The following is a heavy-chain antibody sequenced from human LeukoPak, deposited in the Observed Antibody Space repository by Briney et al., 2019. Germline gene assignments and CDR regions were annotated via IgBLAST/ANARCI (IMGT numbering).Heavy chain of an antibody. J-gene: IGHJ4*02. Sequence: ASVKVSCKVSGYTLTELSMHWVRQAPGKGLEWMGGFDPEDGETIYAQKFQGRVTMTEDTSTDTAYMELSSLRSEDTAVYYCATGLMNYYDSSGYSYYFDYWGQGTLVTVSS. CDR2: FDPEDGET. D-gene: IGHD3-22*01. CDR1: GYTLTELS. CDR3: ATGLMNYYDSSGYSYYFDY. V-gene: IGHV1-24*01.